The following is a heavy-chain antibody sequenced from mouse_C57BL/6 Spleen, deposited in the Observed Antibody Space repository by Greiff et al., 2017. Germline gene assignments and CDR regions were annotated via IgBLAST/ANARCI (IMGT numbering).Heavy chain of an antibody. CDR3: ARDNGLRAMDY. CDR1: GFTFSDYY. J-gene: IGHJ4*01. CDR2: INYDGSST. V-gene: IGHV5-16*01. Sequence: DVHLVESEGGLVQPGSSMKLSCTASGFTFSDYYMAWVRQVPEKGLEWVANINYDGSSTYYLDSFKSRFIISRDNAKNILYLQMSSLKSEDTATYYCARDNGLRAMDYWGQGTSVTVSS.